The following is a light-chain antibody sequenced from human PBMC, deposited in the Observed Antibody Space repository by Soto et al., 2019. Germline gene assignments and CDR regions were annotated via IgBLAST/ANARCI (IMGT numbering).Light chain of an antibody. CDR1: QDISNY. V-gene: IGKV1-33*01. Sequence: DIQMTQSPSSLSASVGDRVTITCQASQDISNYLNWYQQKPGKAPKLLIYDASNLETGVPSRFSGSGSGTDFHFTISSRQPEDIGAYYFQQYDNLPLAFGPGTKVDIK. CDR2: DAS. CDR3: QQYDNLPLA. J-gene: IGKJ3*01.